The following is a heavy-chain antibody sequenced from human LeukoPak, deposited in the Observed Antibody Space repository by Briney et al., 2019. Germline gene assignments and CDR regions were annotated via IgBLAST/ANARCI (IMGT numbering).Heavy chain of an antibody. CDR1: GASITLTSYS. Sequence: SETLSLTCTVSGASITLTSYSWGWVRQPPGKGLEWIGCIYHTGRTYYNPSLKSRVTISVDTSSDQFFLNLNSVTAADTAVYYCARQPDYWGQGILVSVSS. J-gene: IGHJ4*02. V-gene: IGHV4-39*01. CDR2: IYHTGRT. CDR3: ARQPDY.